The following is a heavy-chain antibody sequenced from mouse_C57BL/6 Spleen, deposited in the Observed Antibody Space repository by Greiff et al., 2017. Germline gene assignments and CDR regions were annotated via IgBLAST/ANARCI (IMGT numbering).Heavy chain of an antibody. V-gene: IGHV1-61*01. CDR1: GYTFTSYW. Sequence: QVQLQQPGAELVRPGSSVKLSCKASGYTFTSYWMDWVKQRPGQGLEWIGNIYPSDSETHYNQKFKDKATLTVDKSSSTAYMQLSSLTSEDSAVYYGARRGHRGGFAYWGQGTLVTVSA. CDR3: ARRGHRGGFAY. J-gene: IGHJ3*01. CDR2: IYPSDSET.